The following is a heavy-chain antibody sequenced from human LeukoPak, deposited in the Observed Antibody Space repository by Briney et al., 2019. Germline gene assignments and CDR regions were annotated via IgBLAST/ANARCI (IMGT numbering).Heavy chain of an antibody. Sequence: GGSLRLSCAVSGLNFRSYSMNWVRQAPGKGLEWVSYISSLSGTIYYADSVEGRFTISRDNAKNSLYLQMNSLRVEDTATYYCARDQGGAVSYRGQGTLVIVSS. J-gene: IGHJ4*02. V-gene: IGHV3-48*01. CDR2: ISSLSGTI. D-gene: IGHD3-16*01. CDR1: GLNFRSYS. CDR3: ARDQGGAVSY.